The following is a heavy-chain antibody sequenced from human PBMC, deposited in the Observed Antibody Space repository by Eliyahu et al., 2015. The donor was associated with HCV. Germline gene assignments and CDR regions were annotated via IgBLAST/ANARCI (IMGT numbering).Heavy chain of an antibody. Sequence: EVQLVESGGGLVKPGRSLRLSCTASGFXXGXXLIXWFRQAPGKGLXWVGFIRSKAYGGTTEYAASVRGRFSISRDDSKSIAYLQMNSLKTEDTAIYYCSSPDYGDYGVYSYDVMDVWGQGTTVTVSS. D-gene: IGHD4-17*01. CDR3: SSPDYGDYGVYSYDVMDV. J-gene: IGHJ6*02. CDR1: GFXXGXXL. CDR2: IRSKAYGGTT. V-gene: IGHV3-49*05.